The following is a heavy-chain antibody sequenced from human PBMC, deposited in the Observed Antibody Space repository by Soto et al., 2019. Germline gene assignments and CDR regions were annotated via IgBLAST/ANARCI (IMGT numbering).Heavy chain of an antibody. J-gene: IGHJ4*02. D-gene: IGHD2-2*01. CDR1: GFSFSNYA. V-gene: IGHV3-30*04. Sequence: PWLSLRLSCAASGFSFSNYAIHWVRQAPGKGLEWVAVISRHGSHKYYLDSVKGRFTISRDNSKDTVNLLMNSLRDDDSAMYYWARSRTSAVTDSFEFCRQRTMVSVSS. CDR2: ISRHGSHK. CDR3: ARSRTSAVTDSFEF.